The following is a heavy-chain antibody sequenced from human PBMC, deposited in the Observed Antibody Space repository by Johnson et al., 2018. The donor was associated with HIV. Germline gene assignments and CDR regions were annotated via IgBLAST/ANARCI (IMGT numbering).Heavy chain of an antibody. J-gene: IGHJ3*02. D-gene: IGHD2-8*01. V-gene: IGHV3-30-3*01. Sequence: QVQLVESGGGVVQPGRSLRLSCAASGFTFSIYAMYWVRQAPGKGLEWVAVISYDGSNKYYADSVKGRFTISRDNSKNTLYLQMNSLRAEDTAVYYCARSAAAWVGCMAFDIWGQGTMVTVSS. CDR2: ISYDGSNK. CDR3: ARSAAAWVGCMAFDI. CDR1: GFTFSIYA.